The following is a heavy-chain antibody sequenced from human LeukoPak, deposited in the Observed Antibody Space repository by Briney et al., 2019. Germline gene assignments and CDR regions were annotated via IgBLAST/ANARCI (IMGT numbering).Heavy chain of an antibody. V-gene: IGHV3-23*01. CDR1: VFTFSSYA. CDR2: ISGSGGST. Sequence: GGSLRLSCAVSVFTFSSYAMSWVRQAPGKGLEWVSAISGSGGSTYYADSVKGRFTISRDNSKNTLYLQMNSLRAEDTAVYYCAKTLGSSGYYYVEFGIDYWGQGTLVTVSS. D-gene: IGHD3-22*01. J-gene: IGHJ4*02. CDR3: AKTLGSSGYYYVEFGIDY.